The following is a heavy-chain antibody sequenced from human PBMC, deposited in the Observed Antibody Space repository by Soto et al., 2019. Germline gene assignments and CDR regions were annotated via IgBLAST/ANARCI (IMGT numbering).Heavy chain of an antibody. CDR1: GYTFTGYY. V-gene: IGHV1-2*04. CDR3: ARDGGGKYGDPGWIDY. Sequence: QVQLVQSGAEVKKPGASVKVSCKASGYTFTGYYMHWVRQAPGQGLEWMGWINPNSGGTNYAQKFQGWVTMTRDTSISTAYMELSRLRSDDTAVYYCARDGGGKYGDPGWIDYWGQGTLVTVSS. D-gene: IGHD4-17*01. J-gene: IGHJ4*02. CDR2: INPNSGGT.